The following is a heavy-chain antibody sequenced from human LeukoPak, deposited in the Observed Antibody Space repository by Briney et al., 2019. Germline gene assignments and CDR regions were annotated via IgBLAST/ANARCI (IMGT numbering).Heavy chain of an antibody. CDR1: GYTFTSYG. V-gene: IGHV1-18*01. J-gene: IGHJ5*02. D-gene: IGHD3-3*01. CDR2: ISAYNGNT. CDR3: ARAGYLRFMEPDRGWFNP. Sequence: ASVKVSCKASGYTFTSYGISWVRQPPGQGLEWMGWISAYNGNTYYAQMLQGRVTMTADTSTSTAYMELRSLTSADTADYYCARAGYLRFMEPDRGWFNPWGQGTLVTVSS.